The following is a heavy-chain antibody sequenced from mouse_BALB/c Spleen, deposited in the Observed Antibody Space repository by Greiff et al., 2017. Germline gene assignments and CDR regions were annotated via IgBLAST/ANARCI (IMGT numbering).Heavy chain of an antibody. J-gene: IGHJ3*01. CDR1: GYSFTSYW. D-gene: IGHD3-1*01. CDR2: IYPGNSDT. CDR3: TRSLGSSGPFAY. Sequence: VQLQQSGTVLARPGASVKMSCKASGYSFTSYWMHWVKQRPGQGLEWIGAIYPGNSDTSYNQKFKGKAKLTAVTSASTAYMELSSLTNEDSAVYYCTRSLGSSGPFAYWGQGTLVTVSA. V-gene: IGHV1-5*01.